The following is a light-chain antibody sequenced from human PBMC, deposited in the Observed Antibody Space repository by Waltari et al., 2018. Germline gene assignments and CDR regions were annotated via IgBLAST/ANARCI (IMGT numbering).Light chain of an antibody. J-gene: IGKJ2*01. CDR2: WAS. CDR1: QSVLYSSNNKNY. Sequence: DIVMTQSPDSLAVSLAERATINCKSSQSVLYSSNNKNYLAWYQQKPGQPPKLLIYWASTRDSGVPDRFSGSGSGTDFTLTISSLQAEAVAVYYCQQYYSTPPHTFGQGTKLEIK. V-gene: IGKV4-1*01. CDR3: QQYYSTPPHT.